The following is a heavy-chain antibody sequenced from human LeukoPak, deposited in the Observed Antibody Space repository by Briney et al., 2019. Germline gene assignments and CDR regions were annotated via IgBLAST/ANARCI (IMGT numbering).Heavy chain of an antibody. CDR3: ARAAAVIVAVPAALDAFDI. CDR2: IYTSGST. J-gene: IGHJ3*02. D-gene: IGHD2-2*01. V-gene: IGHV4-61*02. Sequence: PSETLSLTCTVSGGSISSGSYYWSWIRQPAGKGLEWIGRIYTSGSTNDNPSLKSRVTISVDTSKNQFSLKLSSVTAADTAAYYCARAAAVIVAVPAALDAFDIWGQGTMVTVSS. CDR1: GGSISSGSYY.